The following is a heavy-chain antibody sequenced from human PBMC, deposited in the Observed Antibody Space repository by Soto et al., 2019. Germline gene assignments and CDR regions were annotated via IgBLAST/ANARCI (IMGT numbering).Heavy chain of an antibody. CDR2: VSYDEVNK. D-gene: IGHD6-19*01. Sequence: QVHLLESGGGVVQPGRSLRLSCVGSGFTFSNFGIHWVRQAPGKGLEWLAVVSYDEVNKFYADSVRGRFTISRDNSKDTVYQQINSLRRDDTAMYFCAKVMTEYSGVAIDHWGQGTLVTVSS. CDR1: GFTFSNFG. CDR3: AKVMTEYSGVAIDH. V-gene: IGHV3-30*18. J-gene: IGHJ4*02.